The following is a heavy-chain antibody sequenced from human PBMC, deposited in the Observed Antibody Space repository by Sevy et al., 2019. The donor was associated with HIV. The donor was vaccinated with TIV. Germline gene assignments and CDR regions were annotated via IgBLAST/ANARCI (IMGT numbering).Heavy chain of an antibody. Sequence: ASVKVSCKASGYTFTGYYMHWVRQAPGQGLEWMGWINPNSGGTNYAQKFQGRVTMTRDTSIGTAYMELGRLGSDDTAVYYCASLIVGATFDYWGQGTLVTVSS. CDR2: INPNSGGT. V-gene: IGHV1-2*02. CDR1: GYTFTGYY. D-gene: IGHD1-26*01. J-gene: IGHJ4*02. CDR3: ASLIVGATFDY.